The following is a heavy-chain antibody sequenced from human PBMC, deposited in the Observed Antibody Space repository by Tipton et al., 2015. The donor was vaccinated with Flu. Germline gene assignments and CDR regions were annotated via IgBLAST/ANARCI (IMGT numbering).Heavy chain of an antibody. CDR3: ARLEYYYDSSGYLIVHDAFDI. J-gene: IGHJ3*02. V-gene: IGHV1-18*01. CDR2: ISAYNGNT. D-gene: IGHD3-22*01. Sequence: QLVQSGAEVKKPGASVKVSCKASGYTFTSYGISWVRQAPGQGLEWMGWISAYNGNTNYAQKLQARATMTTDTPTSTAYMELRSLRCDGTAVYYCARLEYYYDSSGYLIVHDAFDIWGQGTMVPVSS. CDR1: GYTFTSYG.